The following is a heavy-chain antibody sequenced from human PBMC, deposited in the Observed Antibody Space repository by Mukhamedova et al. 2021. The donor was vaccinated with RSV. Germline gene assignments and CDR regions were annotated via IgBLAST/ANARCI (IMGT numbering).Heavy chain of an antibody. V-gene: IGHV4-59*08. Sequence: LEWIGHIYYSGSTNYNPSLKSRVTISVDTSKNQFPLKLSSVTAADTAVYYCASNGYSSSWYFYYWGQGNLVTVSS. CDR2: IYYSGST. J-gene: IGHJ4*02. CDR3: ASNGYSSSWYFYY. D-gene: IGHD6-13*01.